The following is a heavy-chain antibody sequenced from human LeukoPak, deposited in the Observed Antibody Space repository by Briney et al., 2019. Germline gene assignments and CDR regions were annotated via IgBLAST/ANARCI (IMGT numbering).Heavy chain of an antibody. D-gene: IGHD3-10*01. Sequence: RGSLRLSRAASGFTFSNYAMSWGRQAAGKGLGGVSGIRGCGGRRDYAHSVKARFTISTDNSKNTLFLQMNSLRVEDTALYGCAIEVYYGSGRRFDYRGQGTLVTVPS. V-gene: IGHV3-23*01. CDR3: AIEVYYGSGRRFDY. CDR1: GFTFSNYA. J-gene: IGHJ4*02. CDR2: IRGCGGRR.